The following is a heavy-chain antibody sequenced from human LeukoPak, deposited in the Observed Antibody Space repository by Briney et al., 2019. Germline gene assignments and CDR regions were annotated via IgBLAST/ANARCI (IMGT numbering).Heavy chain of an antibody. D-gene: IGHD5-12*01. Sequence: SETLSLTCAVYGGSFSGYYWSWIRQPPGKGLEWIGEINHSGSTNYNPSLKSRVAISVDTSKNQFSLKLSSVTAADTAVYYCARGRYIVATSTSPWVDYWGQGTLVTVSS. J-gene: IGHJ4*02. CDR2: INHSGST. CDR3: ARGRYIVATSTSPWVDY. V-gene: IGHV4-34*01. CDR1: GGSFSGYY.